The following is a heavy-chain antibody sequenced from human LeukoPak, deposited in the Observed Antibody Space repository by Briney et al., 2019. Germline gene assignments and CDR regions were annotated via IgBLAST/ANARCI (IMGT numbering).Heavy chain of an antibody. J-gene: IGHJ3*02. CDR2: INHSGST. CDR3: ARAYDVFDAFDI. V-gene: IGHV4-34*01. CDR1: GGSFSGYY. D-gene: IGHD5-12*01. Sequence: SETLSLTCAVYGGSFSGYYWSWIRPPPGKGLEWIGEINHSGSTNYNPSLKSRVTISVDTSKNQFSLKLSSVTAADTAVYYCARAYDVFDAFDIWGQGTMVTVSS.